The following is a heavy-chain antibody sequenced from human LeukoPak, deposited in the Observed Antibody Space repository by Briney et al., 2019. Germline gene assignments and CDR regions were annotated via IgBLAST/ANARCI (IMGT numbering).Heavy chain of an antibody. Sequence: PGGSLRLSCAASRFTFSSYGMHWVRQAPGKGLEWVAYIQSDGSNEQYADSVKGRFSISRDSSKNILYLQMNSLRAEDTAVYYCAKDRCSNGVGCYYYYMDVWGKGTTVTISS. J-gene: IGHJ6*03. D-gene: IGHD2-8*01. CDR2: IQSDGSNE. CDR1: RFTFSSYG. CDR3: AKDRCSNGVGCYYYYMDV. V-gene: IGHV3-30*02.